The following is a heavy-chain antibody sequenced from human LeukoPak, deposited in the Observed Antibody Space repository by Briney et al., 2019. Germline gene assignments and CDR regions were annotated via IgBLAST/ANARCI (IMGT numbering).Heavy chain of an antibody. J-gene: IGHJ4*02. CDR3: ARDEQGLVHFDY. V-gene: IGHV1-18*04. CDR2: ISAYNGNT. CDR1: GYTFTSYG. D-gene: IGHD6-19*01. Sequence: ASVKVSCKASGYTFTSYGISSVRQAPGQGLEWMGWISAYNGNTNYAQKLQGRVTMTTDTSTSTAYMELRSLRSDDTAVYYCARDEQGLVHFDYWGQGALVTVSS.